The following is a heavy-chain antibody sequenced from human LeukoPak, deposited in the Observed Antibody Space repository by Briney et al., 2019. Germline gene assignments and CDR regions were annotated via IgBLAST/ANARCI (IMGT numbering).Heavy chain of an antibody. Sequence: GGSLRLSCAASGFTFSSYGMHWVRQAPGKGLEWVAVISYDGSNKYYADSVKGRFTISRDNSKNTLYLQMNSLRAEGTAVYYCARDFRTGYYLYYFDYWGQGTLVTVSS. CDR3: ARDFRTGYYLYYFDY. CDR2: ISYDGSNK. CDR1: GFTFSSYG. V-gene: IGHV3-30*05. J-gene: IGHJ4*02. D-gene: IGHD3/OR15-3a*01.